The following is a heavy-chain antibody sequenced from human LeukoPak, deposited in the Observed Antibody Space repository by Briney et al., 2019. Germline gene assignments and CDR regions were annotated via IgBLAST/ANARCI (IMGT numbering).Heavy chain of an antibody. J-gene: IGHJ4*02. CDR2: ISYDGSTK. CDR3: ADESGFDY. Sequence: GGSLRLSCAASGFTFSNYAMHWVRQAPGKGLEWVAVISYDGSTKYYADSVKGRFTISRDNSKNMLYLQMNSLKPEDTAVYYCADESGFDYWGQGTLVTVSS. V-gene: IGHV3-30*14. CDR1: GFTFSNYA. D-gene: IGHD3-10*01.